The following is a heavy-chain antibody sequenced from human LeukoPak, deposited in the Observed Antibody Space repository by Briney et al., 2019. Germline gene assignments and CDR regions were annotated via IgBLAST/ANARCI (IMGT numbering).Heavy chain of an antibody. Sequence: ASVKVSCKASGGTFSSYAISWVRQAPGQGLEWMGGIIPIFGTANYAQKFQGRVTITTDESTSTAYMELSSLRSGDTAVYYCARGLPAAPIDYWGQGTLVTVSS. V-gene: IGHV1-69*05. CDR3: ARGLPAAPIDY. J-gene: IGHJ4*02. D-gene: IGHD2-2*01. CDR1: GGTFSSYA. CDR2: IIPIFGTA.